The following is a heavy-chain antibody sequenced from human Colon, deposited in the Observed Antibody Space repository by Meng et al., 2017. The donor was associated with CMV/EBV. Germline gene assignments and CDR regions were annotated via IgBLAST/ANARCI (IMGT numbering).Heavy chain of an antibody. D-gene: IGHD2-2*01. Sequence: ASVKVSCKASGYTFTGRHMHWVRQVPGQGLEWMGWINSNSGGTKYAQKFQGRVTMTRDTSISTAYMELTSLRSDDTAVYYCARDLVVVIPDDLWGQGTLVTVSS. CDR1: GYTFTGRH. J-gene: IGHJ5*02. V-gene: IGHV1-2*02. CDR2: INSNSGGT. CDR3: ARDLVVVIPDDL.